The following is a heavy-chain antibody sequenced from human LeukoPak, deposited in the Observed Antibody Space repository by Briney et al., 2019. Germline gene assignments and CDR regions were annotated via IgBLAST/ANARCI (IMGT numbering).Heavy chain of an antibody. CDR2: ISSSSSYI. Sequence: GGSLRLSCAASGFTFSSYAMSWVRQAPGKGLEWVSSISSSSSYIYYADSVKGRFTISRDNAKNSLYLQMNSLRAEDTAVYYCASESYGDHDYWGQGTLVTVSS. CDR3: ASESYGDHDY. CDR1: GFTFSSYA. J-gene: IGHJ4*02. V-gene: IGHV3-21*01. D-gene: IGHD4-17*01.